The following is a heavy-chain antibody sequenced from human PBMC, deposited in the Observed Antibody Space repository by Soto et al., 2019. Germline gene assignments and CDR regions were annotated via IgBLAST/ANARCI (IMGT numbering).Heavy chain of an antibody. CDR2: MYHSGST. Sequence: QVQLQESGPGLVKPSGTLSLTCAVSGGSISSSNWWSWVRQPPGKGLEWIGEMYHSGSTNHNPSLKSQVTISVDKSKNQFSLKLSSVTAADTAVYYCARAHCSGGSCYSVQHWFDPWGQGTLVTVSS. V-gene: IGHV4-4*02. J-gene: IGHJ5*02. CDR3: ARAHCSGGSCYSVQHWFDP. D-gene: IGHD2-15*01. CDR1: GGSISSSNW.